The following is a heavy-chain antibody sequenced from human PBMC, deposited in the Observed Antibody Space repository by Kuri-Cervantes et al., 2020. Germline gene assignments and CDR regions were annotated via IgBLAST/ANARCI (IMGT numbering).Heavy chain of an antibody. CDR3: ARQIVVDAFDI. J-gene: IGHJ3*02. Sequence: GESLKISCAASGFTFSNYGMHWVRQAPGQGLEWVGWINRNSGGTNYAQKFQGRVTMTRDTSISTAYMEMSRLRSDDTAVYYCARQIVVDAFDIWGQGTMVTVSS. CDR2: INRNSGGT. CDR1: GFTFSNYG. D-gene: IGHD3-22*01. V-gene: IGHV1-2*02.